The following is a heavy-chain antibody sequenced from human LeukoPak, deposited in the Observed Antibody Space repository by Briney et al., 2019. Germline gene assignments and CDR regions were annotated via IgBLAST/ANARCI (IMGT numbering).Heavy chain of an antibody. CDR2: IDWDDDK. CDR1: GSSLSTSGMC. V-gene: IGHV2-70*11. D-gene: IGHD6-13*01. J-gene: IGHJ1*01. CDR3: ARSRGAIAVAGHAEYFHH. Sequence: ASGPTLVNPTQTLTLTCTFSGSSLSTSGMCVSWIRQPPGKALEWLARIDWDDDKYYSTSLKTRLTISRDTSKNQVVLTMTNMDPVDTATYYCARSRGAIAVAGHAEYFHHWGQGTLVTVSS.